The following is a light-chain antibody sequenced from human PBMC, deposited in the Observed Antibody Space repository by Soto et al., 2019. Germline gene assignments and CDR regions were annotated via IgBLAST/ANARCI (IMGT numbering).Light chain of an antibody. CDR1: QTVGSSY. Sequence: DIVLTQSPATLSLSPGDRATLSCRASQTVGSSYLAWYQQKPGQAPRLFIYGASSRATGVPDRFSGSGSGTDFTLTISRLEPEDFAVYYCQHYGSSPPLTFGQGTKVDIK. J-gene: IGKJ1*01. CDR3: QHYGSSPPLT. V-gene: IGKV3-20*01. CDR2: GAS.